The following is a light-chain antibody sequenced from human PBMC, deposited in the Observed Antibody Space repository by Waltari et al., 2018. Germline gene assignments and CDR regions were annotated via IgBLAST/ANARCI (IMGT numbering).Light chain of an antibody. J-gene: IGKJ1*01. CDR1: QSVSHSTNNKNY. CDR3: QQYYSTPQA. Sequence: DIVLTQSPDSLAVSLGERPTINCKSSQSVSHSTNNKNYLAWYQQKPGQPPRLLIYWASTRDSGIPDRFSGSGSGTDFTLTISSLEAEDVALYYCQQYYSTPQAFGQGTKVEI. CDR2: WAS. V-gene: IGKV4-1*01.